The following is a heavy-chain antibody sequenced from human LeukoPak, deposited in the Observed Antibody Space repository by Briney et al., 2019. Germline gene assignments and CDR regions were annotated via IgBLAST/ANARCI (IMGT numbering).Heavy chain of an antibody. CDR2: IIPIFGTA. Sequence: SVKVSCKASGGTFSSYAISWVRQAPGQGLEWMGGIIPIFGTANYAQKFQGRVTITADESTSTAYMELSSLRSEDTAVYYCASSTYYVYYFDYWGQGTLVTVSS. CDR3: ASSTYYVYYFDY. CDR1: GGTFSSYA. D-gene: IGHD2/OR15-2a*01. V-gene: IGHV1-69*13. J-gene: IGHJ4*02.